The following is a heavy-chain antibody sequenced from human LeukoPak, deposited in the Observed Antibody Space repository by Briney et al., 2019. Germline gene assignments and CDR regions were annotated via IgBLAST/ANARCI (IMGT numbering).Heavy chain of an antibody. CDR3: ARDRSRWDLLPFDY. D-gene: IGHD1-26*01. Sequence: SETLSLTCTVSGGSISSYYWSWIRQPAGKGLEWIGRIYTSGSTNYNASLKSRVSMSVDTSKNQFSLKLSSVTAADTAVYYCARDRSRWDLLPFDYWGQGALVTVSS. CDR1: GGSISSYY. CDR2: IYTSGST. V-gene: IGHV4-4*07. J-gene: IGHJ4*02.